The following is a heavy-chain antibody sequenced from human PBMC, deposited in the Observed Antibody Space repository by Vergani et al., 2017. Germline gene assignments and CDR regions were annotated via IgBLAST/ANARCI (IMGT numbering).Heavy chain of an antibody. CDR1: GFTFSNAW. V-gene: IGHV3-15*01. Sequence: EVQLVESGGGLVKPGGSLRLSCAASGFTFSNAWMSWVRQAPGKGLEWVGRIKSKTDGGTTDYAAPVKGRFTISRDDSKNTLYLQMNSLKTEDTAGYYCTTGRDGRGGWGTNWNYFRDYYYYGMDVWGQGTTVTVSS. J-gene: IGHJ6*02. D-gene: IGHD1-7*01. CDR3: TTGRDGRGGWGTNWNYFRDYYYYGMDV. CDR2: IKSKTDGGTT.